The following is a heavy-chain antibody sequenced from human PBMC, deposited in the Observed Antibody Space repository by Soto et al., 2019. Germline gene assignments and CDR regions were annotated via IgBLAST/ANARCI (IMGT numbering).Heavy chain of an antibody. CDR3: ARVWGSYRAPSGGAGFDP. CDR2: ISAYNGET. V-gene: IGHV1-18*04. D-gene: IGHD3-16*02. Sequence: QVQLVQSGAELKKPGASVKVSCAASGYTFTSNSITWVRQAPGQGLEWMGWISAYNGETGYAEKFQGRLTMTTDTSTSTAYMELRSLRSDDTAVYYCARVWGSYRAPSGGAGFDPWGQGTLVTVSS. CDR1: GYTFTSNS. J-gene: IGHJ5*02.